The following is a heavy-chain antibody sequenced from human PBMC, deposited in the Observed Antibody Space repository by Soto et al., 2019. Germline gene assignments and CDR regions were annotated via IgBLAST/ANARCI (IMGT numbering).Heavy chain of an antibody. J-gene: IGHJ4*02. D-gene: IGHD2-15*01. CDR1: GFIFSGYW. CDR3: ATSRTPFDY. V-gene: IGHV3-7*01. Sequence: GGSLRLSCAASGFIFSGYWMSWVRQAPGKGLEWVANIKQDGSEKYYVDAVKGRFTISRNNAKDSLYLQMNSLRAEDTAVYYCATSRTPFDYWGQGVLVTVSS. CDR2: IKQDGSEK.